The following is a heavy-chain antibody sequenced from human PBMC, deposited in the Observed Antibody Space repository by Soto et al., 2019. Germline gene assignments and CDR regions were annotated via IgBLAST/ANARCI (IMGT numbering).Heavy chain of an antibody. D-gene: IGHD5-12*01. CDR3: ARGRLATVPGYYYYYYMDV. J-gene: IGHJ6*03. V-gene: IGHV4-34*01. Sequence: PSETLSLTCAVYGGSFSGYYWSWIRQPPGKGLEWIGEINHSGSTNYNPSLKSRVTISVDTSKNQFSLKLSSVTAADTAVYYCARGRLATVPGYYYYYYMDVWGEGTTVTVSS. CDR2: INHSGST. CDR1: GGSFSGYY.